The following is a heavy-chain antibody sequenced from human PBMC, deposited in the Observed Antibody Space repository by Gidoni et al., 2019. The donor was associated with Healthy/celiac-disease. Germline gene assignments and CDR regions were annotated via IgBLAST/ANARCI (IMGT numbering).Heavy chain of an antibody. CDR2: IKQDGSEK. V-gene: IGHV3-7*01. Sequence: EVQLVESGGGLVQPGGSLRFSCAASGFTCSSYWMVWVRKAPGKGLEWVANIKQDGSEKYYVASVKGRFTISRDNAKNSLYLQMNSLRAEDTAVYYCARDGGIESGYFDYWGQGTLVTVSS. CDR3: ARDGGIESGYFDY. D-gene: IGHD3-3*01. J-gene: IGHJ4*02. CDR1: GFTCSSYW.